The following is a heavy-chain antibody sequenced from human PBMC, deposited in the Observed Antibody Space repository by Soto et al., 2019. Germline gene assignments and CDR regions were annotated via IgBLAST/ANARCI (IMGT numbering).Heavy chain of an antibody. CDR2: ISDYNGNT. Sequence: AAVKVSCKASGYTFTSYGITWVGQAPGQGLEWMGWISDYNGNTNYAQKLQGRVTLTTDTSTSTAYMELRSLRSDDTAVYYCSRDLPGVYSSSYGFDPWGQGTLVTVSS. V-gene: IGHV1-18*04. CDR1: GYTFTSYG. CDR3: SRDLPGVYSSSYGFDP. D-gene: IGHD6-6*01. J-gene: IGHJ5*02.